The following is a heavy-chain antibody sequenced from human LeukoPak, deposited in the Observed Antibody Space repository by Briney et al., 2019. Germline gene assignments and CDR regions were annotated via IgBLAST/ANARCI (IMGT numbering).Heavy chain of an antibody. CDR1: GFTFSNAW. D-gene: IGHD3-22*01. J-gene: IGHJ4*02. Sequence: GGSLSLSCAASGFTFSNAWMNWVRQAPGKGLEWVGRIYSKTDGGTTEYAAPVKGRFSISRDDSKNTLDLQMHSLKTDDTALYYCATGSNRYDSSDFDYWGQGTLVTVSS. V-gene: IGHV3-15*01. CDR3: ATGSNRYDSSDFDY. CDR2: IYSKTDGGTT.